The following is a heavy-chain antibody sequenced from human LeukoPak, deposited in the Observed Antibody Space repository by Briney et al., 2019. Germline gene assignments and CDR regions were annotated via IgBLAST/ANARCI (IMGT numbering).Heavy chain of an antibody. CDR2: IYYSGST. CDR1: GGSIGSYY. J-gene: IGHJ4*02. D-gene: IGHD4-17*01. V-gene: IGHV4-59*08. CDR3: ARRTGSAWDNYGDYVGLFDY. Sequence: SETLSLTCTVSGGSIGSYYWSWIRQPPGKGLEWIGYIYYSGSTNYNPSLKSRVTISVDTSKNQFSLKLSSVTAADTAVYYCARRTGSAWDNYGDYVGLFDYWGQGTLVTVSS.